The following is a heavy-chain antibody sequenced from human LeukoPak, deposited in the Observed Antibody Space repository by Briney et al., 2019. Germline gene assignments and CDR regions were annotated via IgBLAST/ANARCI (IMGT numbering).Heavy chain of an antibody. J-gene: IGHJ6*02. D-gene: IGHD3-22*01. Sequence: GGSLRLSCAASGFTFSSYSMNWVRQAPGKGLEWVSYISSSGSTIYYTDSVKGRFTISRDNAKNSLYLQMNSLRAEDTAVYYCARDKKAMIVVAVYYYYGMDVWGQGTTVTVSS. CDR1: GFTFSSYS. CDR2: ISSSGSTI. V-gene: IGHV3-48*04. CDR3: ARDKKAMIVVAVYYYYGMDV.